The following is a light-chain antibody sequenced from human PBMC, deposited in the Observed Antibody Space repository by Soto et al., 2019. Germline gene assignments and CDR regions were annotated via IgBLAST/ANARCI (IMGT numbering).Light chain of an antibody. V-gene: IGKV3-11*01. CDR3: QQRNNWPPIT. Sequence: IVLTQSPVTLLLPPEERTTLSCRASQSVSSYLAWYQQRPGQAPRLLIYDASNRATGIPARFSGSGSGTDFTLTIDNLEPEDFAIYYCQQRNNWPPITFGQGTRLEIK. CDR1: QSVSSY. J-gene: IGKJ5*01. CDR2: DAS.